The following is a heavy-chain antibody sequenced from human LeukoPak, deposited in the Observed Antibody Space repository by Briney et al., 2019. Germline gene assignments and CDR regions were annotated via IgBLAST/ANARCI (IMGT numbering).Heavy chain of an antibody. CDR2: ISSSGSTI. J-gene: IGHJ3*02. Sequence: GGSLRLSCAASGFTFSSYEMNWVRQAPGKGLEWVSYISSSGSTIYYADSVKGRFTISRDNAKNSLYLQMNSLRAEDTALYYCAKVTMVRGVIQIPDAFDIWGQGTMVTVSS. CDR1: GFTFSSYE. D-gene: IGHD3-10*01. CDR3: AKVTMVRGVIQIPDAFDI. V-gene: IGHV3-48*03.